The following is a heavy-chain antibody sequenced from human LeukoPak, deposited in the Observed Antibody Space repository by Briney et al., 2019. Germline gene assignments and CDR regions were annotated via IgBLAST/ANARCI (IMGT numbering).Heavy chain of an antibody. J-gene: IGHJ4*02. V-gene: IGHV1-2*02. CDR2: INPNSGGT. CDR3: ARDPLVSYYYDSSGYLVYFDY. Sequence: GASVKVSCKASGYTFTGYYMHWVRQAPGQGLEWMGWINPNSGGTNYAQKLQGRVTMTTDTSTSTAYMELRSLRSDDTAVYYCARDPLVSYYYDSSGYLVYFDYWGQGTLVTVSS. D-gene: IGHD3-22*01. CDR1: GYTFTGYY.